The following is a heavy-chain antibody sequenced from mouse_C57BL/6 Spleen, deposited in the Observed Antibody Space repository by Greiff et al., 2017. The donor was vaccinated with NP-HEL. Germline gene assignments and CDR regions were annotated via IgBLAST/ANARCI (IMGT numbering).Heavy chain of an antibody. J-gene: IGHJ3*01. CDR2: SRNKANDYTT. CDR3: ARDAPQATFAY. Sequence: EVMLVESGGGLVQSGRSLRLSCATSGFTFSDFYMEWVRQAPGKGLEWIAASRNKANDYTTEYSASVKGRFIVSRDTSQSILYLQMNALRAEDTAIYYCARDAPQATFAYWGQGTLVTVSA. CDR1: GFTFSDFY. V-gene: IGHV7-1*01. D-gene: IGHD3-2*02.